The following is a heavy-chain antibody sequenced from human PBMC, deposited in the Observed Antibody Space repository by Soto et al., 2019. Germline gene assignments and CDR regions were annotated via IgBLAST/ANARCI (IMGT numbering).Heavy chain of an antibody. V-gene: IGHV4-30-2*01. D-gene: IGHD1-26*01. CDR2: IYHSGST. CDR1: GGSISSGGYS. J-gene: IGHJ6*02. CDR3: ARDNNYGSYFAYYGMDV. Sequence: SETMSLTCAVSGGSISSGGYSWSWIRQPPGKGLEWIGEIYHSGSTNYNPSLKSRVTISVDKSKNQFSLKLSSVTAADTAVYYCARDNNYGSYFAYYGMDVWGQGTTVTVSS.